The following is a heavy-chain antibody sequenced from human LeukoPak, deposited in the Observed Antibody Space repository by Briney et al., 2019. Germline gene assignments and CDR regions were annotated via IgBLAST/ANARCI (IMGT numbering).Heavy chain of an antibody. CDR1: GGTFSSYA. CDR2: IIPIFGTA. Sequence: GASVKVSCKASGGTFSSYAISWVRQAPGQGLEWMGGIIPIFGTANYAQKFQGGVTITADESTSTAYMELSSLRSEDTAVYYCARALIAAAPGWFDPWGQGTLVTASS. CDR3: ARALIAAAPGWFDP. V-gene: IGHV1-69*13. D-gene: IGHD6-13*01. J-gene: IGHJ5*02.